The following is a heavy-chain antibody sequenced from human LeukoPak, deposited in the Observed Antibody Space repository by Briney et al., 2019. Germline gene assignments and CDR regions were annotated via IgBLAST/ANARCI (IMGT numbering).Heavy chain of an antibody. CDR1: GGSITRSGYY. J-gene: IGHJ5*02. CDR2: IYYSGTT. CDR3: ARPQRSGHLDL. D-gene: IGHD3-3*01. V-gene: IGHV4-39*01. Sequence: PSETLSLTCTLSGGSITRSGYYWGWTRQPPGKGLEWIGNIYYSGTTYYNPSLKSRVTISVDTSKNQFSLKLSSVTAADTAVYYCARPQRSGHLDLWGQGTLVIVSS.